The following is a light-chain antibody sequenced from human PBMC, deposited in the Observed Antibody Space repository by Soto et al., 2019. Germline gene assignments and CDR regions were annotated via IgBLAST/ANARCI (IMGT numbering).Light chain of an antibody. CDR3: QQYNNWPPYT. V-gene: IGKV3D-15*01. Sequence: EIVMTQSPATLSVSPVERATLSCRASQSVSSNLAWYQQKPGQAPRLLIYGASIRATGIPARFSGSGSGTEFTLTISSLQSEDFAVYYCQQYNNWPPYTFGQGTKLEIK. CDR1: QSVSSN. J-gene: IGKJ2*01. CDR2: GAS.